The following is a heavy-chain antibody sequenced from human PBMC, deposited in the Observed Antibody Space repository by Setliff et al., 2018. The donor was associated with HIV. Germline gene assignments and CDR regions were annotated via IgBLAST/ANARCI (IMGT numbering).Heavy chain of an antibody. CDR3: ARCYYDSSGPTDAFDI. V-gene: IGHV1-46*01. Sequence: ASVKVSCKASGYTSTNYYIHWVRQAPGQGLEWMGLINPSGGRTSYAQKFQGRLTMTRGTSRSTVYMELSSLRSEDTAVYYCARCYYDSSGPTDAFDIWG. CDR2: INPSGGRT. D-gene: IGHD3-22*01. CDR1: GYTSTNYY. J-gene: IGHJ3*02.